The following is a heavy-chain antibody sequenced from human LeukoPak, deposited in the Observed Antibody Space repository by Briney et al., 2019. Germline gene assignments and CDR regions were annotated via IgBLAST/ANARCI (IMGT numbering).Heavy chain of an antibody. D-gene: IGHD1-26*01. J-gene: IGHJ5*02. Sequence: SETLSLTCTVSGGSISSYYWSWIRQPAGKGLEWIGRIYTSGSTNYNPSLKSRVTMSVDTSKNQLSLKLTSLTAADTAVYYCARDSAAGVGAGAWGQGTLVTVSS. CDR2: IYTSGST. V-gene: IGHV4-4*07. CDR3: ARDSAAGVGAGA. CDR1: GGSISSYY.